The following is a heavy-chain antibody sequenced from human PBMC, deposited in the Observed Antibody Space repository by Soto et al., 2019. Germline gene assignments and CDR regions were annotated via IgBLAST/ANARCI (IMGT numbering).Heavy chain of an antibody. CDR1: GYTLTRYS. Sequence: ASVKVSCKASGYTLTRYSMHWVRQAPGQRLEWMGWINAGNGNTKFSQKFQGRVTITRDTSASTAYMELRGLRSEDTAVYYCAILGTYYFDNSDNYFDFWGQGTLVTVPS. V-gene: IGHV1-3*01. D-gene: IGHD3-22*01. CDR2: INAGNGNT. J-gene: IGHJ4*02. CDR3: AILGTYYFDNSDNYFDF.